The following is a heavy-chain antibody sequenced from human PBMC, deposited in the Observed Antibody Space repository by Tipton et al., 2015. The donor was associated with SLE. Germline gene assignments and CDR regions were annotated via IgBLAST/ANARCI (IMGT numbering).Heavy chain of an antibody. CDR2: ISYDGSNK. J-gene: IGHJ4*02. CDR1: GFTFSSYP. V-gene: IGHV3-30*18. Sequence: SLRLSCAASGFTFSSYPMHWVRQAPGKGLEWVAVISYDGSNKYYADSVKGRFTISRDNSKNTLYLQMNSLRAEDTAVYYCAKPWFGESYPFDYWGQGTLVTVSS. D-gene: IGHD3-10*01. CDR3: AKPWFGESYPFDY.